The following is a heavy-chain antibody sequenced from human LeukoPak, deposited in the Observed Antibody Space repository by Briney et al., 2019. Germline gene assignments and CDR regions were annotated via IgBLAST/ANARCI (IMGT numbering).Heavy chain of an antibody. Sequence: ASVKVSCKASGYTFTSYDINWVRQATGQGLEWMGWMNPNSGNTGYAQKFQGRVTMTRNTSISTAYMELSSLRSEDTAVYYCARDHLPHCSSTSCYTHYYGMDVWGQGTTATVSS. D-gene: IGHD2-2*02. V-gene: IGHV1-8*01. J-gene: IGHJ6*02. CDR2: MNPNSGNT. CDR3: ARDHLPHCSSTSCYTHYYGMDV. CDR1: GYTFTSYD.